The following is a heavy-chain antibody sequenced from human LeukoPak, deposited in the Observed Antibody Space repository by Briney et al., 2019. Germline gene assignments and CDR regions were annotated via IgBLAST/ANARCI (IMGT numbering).Heavy chain of an antibody. CDR1: GFTFSNYG. Sequence: GSLRLSCVASGFTFSNYGMQWVRQAPGKGLEWVTVITGDGSTKFYADSVKGRFTISRDNSRNTLYLQMNSLRAEDTAVYYYARGFYYGMDVWGQGTTVTVSS. V-gene: IGHV3-33*01. CDR2: ITGDGSTK. J-gene: IGHJ6*02. CDR3: ARGFYYGMDV.